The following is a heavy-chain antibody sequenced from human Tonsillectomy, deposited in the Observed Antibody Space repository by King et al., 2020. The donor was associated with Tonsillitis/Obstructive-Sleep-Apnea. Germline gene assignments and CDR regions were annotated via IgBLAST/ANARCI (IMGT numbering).Heavy chain of an antibody. D-gene: IGHD6-6*01. V-gene: IGHV1-46*01. Sequence: LVQSGAEVKKPGASVKVSCKASGYTFTSYYMHWVRQAPGQGLEWMGIINPSGGSTSYAQKFQGRVTMTRDTSTSTVYMELSSLRSEDTAVYYCASTIAARRKADAFDIWGQGTMVTVSS. J-gene: IGHJ3*02. CDR3: ASTIAARRKADAFDI. CDR1: GYTFTSYY. CDR2: INPSGGST.